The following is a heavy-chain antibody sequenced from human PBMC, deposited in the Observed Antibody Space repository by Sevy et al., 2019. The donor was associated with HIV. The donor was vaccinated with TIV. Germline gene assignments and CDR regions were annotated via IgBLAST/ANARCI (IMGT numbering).Heavy chain of an antibody. V-gene: IGHV3-21*01. CDR3: ARGSYSSGWYELFDY. CDR2: ISSSSSYI. D-gene: IGHD6-19*01. Sequence: GSLRLSCAASGFTFSSYSMNWVRQAPGKGLEWVSSISSSSSYIYYADSVKGRFTISRDNAKNSLYLQMNSLRAEDTAVYYCARGSYSSGWYELFDYWGQGTLVTVSS. J-gene: IGHJ4*02. CDR1: GFTFSSYS.